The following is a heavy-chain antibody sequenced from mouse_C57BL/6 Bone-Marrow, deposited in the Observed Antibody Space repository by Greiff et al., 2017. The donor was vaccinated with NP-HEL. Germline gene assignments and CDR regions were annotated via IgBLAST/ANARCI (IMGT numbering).Heavy chain of an antibody. Sequence: EVKLVESGGGLVKPGGSLKLSCAASGFTFSDYGMHWVRQAPEKGLEWVAYISSGSSTIYYADTVKGRFTISRDNAKNTLFLQMTSLRSEDTAMYYCAREWGYDGFAYWGQGTLVTVSA. D-gene: IGHD2-2*01. CDR1: GFTFSDYG. CDR2: ISSGSSTI. J-gene: IGHJ3*01. CDR3: AREWGYDGFAY. V-gene: IGHV5-17*01.